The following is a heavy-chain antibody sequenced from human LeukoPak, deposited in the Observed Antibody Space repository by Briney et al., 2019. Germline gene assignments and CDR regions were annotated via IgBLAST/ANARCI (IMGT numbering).Heavy chain of an antibody. CDR1: GGSISSYY. D-gene: IGHD5-24*01. CDR2: IYYSGST. J-gene: IGHJ2*01. Sequence: SETLSLTCTVSGGSISSYYWSWIRQPPGQGLEWIGYIYYSGSTNYNPSLKSRVTISVDTSKNQFSLKLSSVTAADTAVYHCARESPRRDGYKGGWYFDLWGRGTLVTVSS. V-gene: IGHV4-59*01. CDR3: ARESPRRDGYKGGWYFDL.